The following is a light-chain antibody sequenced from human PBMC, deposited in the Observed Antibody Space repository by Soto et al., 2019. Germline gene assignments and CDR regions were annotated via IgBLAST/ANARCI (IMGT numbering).Light chain of an antibody. V-gene: IGKV1-5*03. Sequence: DIQMTQSPSNLSASVGGRLTMTCRASQSISKSLAWYQLKPGKAPELLIFQASSLQSKVPFRFSGSGSGTEFILTISGLQPDDFATYYCQQYDSFPYTFGGGTRVEIK. J-gene: IGKJ4*01. CDR1: QSISKS. CDR3: QQYDSFPYT. CDR2: QAS.